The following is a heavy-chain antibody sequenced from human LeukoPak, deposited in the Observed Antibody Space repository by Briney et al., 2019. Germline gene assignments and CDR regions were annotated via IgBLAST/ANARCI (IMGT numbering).Heavy chain of an antibody. Sequence: GGSLRLSCAASGFTFSNYGMHWVRQAPGKGLEWVALIVYDRSDEHYADSVRGRFTISRDNSKNTLYLQMNSLRGEDTAVYYCAERDAAGLDYWGQGTLVTVSS. CDR1: GFTFSNYG. J-gene: IGHJ4*02. D-gene: IGHD6-25*01. CDR2: IVYDRSDE. V-gene: IGHV3-30*02. CDR3: AERDAAGLDY.